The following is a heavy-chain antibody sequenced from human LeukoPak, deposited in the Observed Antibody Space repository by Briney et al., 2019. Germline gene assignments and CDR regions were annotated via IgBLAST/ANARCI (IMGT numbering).Heavy chain of an antibody. D-gene: IGHD3-9*01. V-gene: IGHV1-18*01. CDR2: ISAYNGNT. CDR1: GYTFTSYD. Sequence: ASVKVSCKASGYTFTSYDISWVRQAPGQGLEWMGWISAYNGNTNYAQKLQGRVTMTTDTSTSTAYMELRSLRSDDTAVYYCARDRPLATYYDILTGYPYFDYWGQGTLVTVSS. J-gene: IGHJ4*02. CDR3: ARDRPLATYYDILTGYPYFDY.